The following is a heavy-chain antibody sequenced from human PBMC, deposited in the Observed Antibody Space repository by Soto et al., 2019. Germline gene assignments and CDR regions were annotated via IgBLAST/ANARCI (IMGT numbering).Heavy chain of an antibody. V-gene: IGHV4-34*01. CDR3: ARSRVRGIDY. J-gene: IGHJ4*02. D-gene: IGHD3-10*01. Sequence: QVQLQQWGAGLLKPSETLSLTCAVYGGSFSGYYWSWIRQPPGKGLEWIGESNHSGSTNYNPSLKSRVTISVDTSKNQFSLKLSSVTAADTAVYYCARSRVRGIDYWGQGTLVTVSS. CDR2: SNHSGST. CDR1: GGSFSGYY.